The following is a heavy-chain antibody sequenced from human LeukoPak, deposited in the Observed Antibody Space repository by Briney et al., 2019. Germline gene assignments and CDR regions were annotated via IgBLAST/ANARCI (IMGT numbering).Heavy chain of an antibody. CDR1: GYTFTSYD. CDR2: MNPNSGNT. CDR3: ASLAGVTYGFGY. Sequence: ASVKVSCKASGYTFTSYDINWVRQATGQGLEWMGWMNPNSGNTGYAQKFQGRVTMTRNTSISRAYMELSSLRSEDTAVYYCASLAGVTYGFGYWGQGTLVTVSS. V-gene: IGHV1-8*01. D-gene: IGHD2-21*02. J-gene: IGHJ4*02.